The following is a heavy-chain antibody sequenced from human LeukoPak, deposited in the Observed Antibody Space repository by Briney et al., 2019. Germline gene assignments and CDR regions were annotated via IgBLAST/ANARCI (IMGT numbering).Heavy chain of an antibody. CDR2: IYYSGST. J-gene: IGHJ4*02. CDR3: AREAYGYSSSFDY. CDR1: GGSISSYY. D-gene: IGHD6-13*01. Sequence: SETLSLTCTVSGGSISSYYWSWIRQPPGKGLEWIGYIYYSGSTNYNPSLKSRVTISVDTSKNQFSLKLSSVTAADTAVYYCAREAYGYSSSFDYRGQGTLVTVSS. V-gene: IGHV4-59*12.